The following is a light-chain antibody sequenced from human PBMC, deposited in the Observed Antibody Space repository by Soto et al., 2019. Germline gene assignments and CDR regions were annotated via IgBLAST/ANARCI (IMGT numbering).Light chain of an antibody. CDR1: QDISSS. CDR3: QQYNSYPYT. CDR2: AAS. J-gene: IGKJ3*01. V-gene: IGKV1-16*02. Sequence: DIQMTQSPSPLSASIGDRVTITCRASQDISSSLAWFQQQPGKAPKSLVYAASRLQSGVPSKFSGSGSGTDFTLTISSLQPEDFATYYCQQYNSYPYTFGPGTKLDFK.